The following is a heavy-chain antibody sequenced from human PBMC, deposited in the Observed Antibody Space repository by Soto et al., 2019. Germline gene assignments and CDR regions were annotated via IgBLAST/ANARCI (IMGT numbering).Heavy chain of an antibody. Sequence: QVQLVEFGGGVVQPGGSLRLSCVASGFSFSAYGMHWVRQSPGKGLEWVAVMSYDGSKKYYLDPVKGRFTISRDNSQNTLFLQMNTLRPEDSALYYCAKLDTSGDMPTMAAAETHWGQGTLVTVSS. CDR3: AKLDTSGDMPTMAAAETH. V-gene: IGHV3-30*18. J-gene: IGHJ1*01. CDR2: MSYDGSKK. D-gene: IGHD6-13*01. CDR1: GFSFSAYG.